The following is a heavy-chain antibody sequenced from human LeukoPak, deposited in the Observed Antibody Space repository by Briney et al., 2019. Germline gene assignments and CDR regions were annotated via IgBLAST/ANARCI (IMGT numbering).Heavy chain of an antibody. CDR2: IYHSGST. CDR1: GGSFSGYY. CDR3: ARVNLGSWFDP. V-gene: IGHV4-34*01. J-gene: IGHJ5*02. Sequence: ESSETLSLTCAVYGGSFSGYYWSWIRQPPGKGLEWIGEIYHSGSTNYNPSLKSRVAISVDTSKNQFSLKLSSVTAADTAVYYCARVNLGSWFDPWGQGTLVTVSS. D-gene: IGHD3-16*01.